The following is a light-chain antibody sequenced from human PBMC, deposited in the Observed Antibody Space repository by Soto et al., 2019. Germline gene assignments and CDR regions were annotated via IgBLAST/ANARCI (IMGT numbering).Light chain of an antibody. V-gene: IGLV2-14*01. CDR1: SSDVGGYKF. CDR2: EVS. J-gene: IGLJ1*01. CDR3: GSYTGSSYV. Sequence: QSALTQPASVSGSPGQSITISCTGTSSDVGGYKFVSWYQQHPGKAPKLMIYEVSNRPSGVSSRFSGSKSGNTASLTISGLQADDDADYYCGSYTGSSYVFGPGTQVTVL.